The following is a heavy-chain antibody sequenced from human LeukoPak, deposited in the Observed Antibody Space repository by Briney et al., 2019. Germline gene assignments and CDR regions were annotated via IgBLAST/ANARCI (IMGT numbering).Heavy chain of an antibody. V-gene: IGHV1-8*01. CDR2: MNSNSGNT. CDR3: ARALRGVAVAGTSYYFDY. D-gene: IGHD6-19*01. CDR1: GYTFTSYD. Sequence: ASVTVSCKASGYTFTSYDINWVRQATGQGLEWMGWMNSNSGNTGYAQKFQGRVIMTMNTSISTAYMELSSLRSEDTAVYYCARALRGVAVAGTSYYFDYWGQGTLVTVSS. J-gene: IGHJ4*02.